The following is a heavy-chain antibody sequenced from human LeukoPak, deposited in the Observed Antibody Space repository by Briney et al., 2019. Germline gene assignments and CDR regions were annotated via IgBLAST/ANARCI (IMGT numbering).Heavy chain of an antibody. J-gene: IGHJ4*02. D-gene: IGHD2-15*01. Sequence: SETLSLTCAVSGGSISSFYWSWIRQPPGKGLEWIGYVFYTGDTNSNPSLKSRVTMSLDTSKSQISLRLTSVTAADPAVYYCARHPFATPFDHWGRGTLVTVSS. CDR1: GGSISSFY. CDR2: VFYTGDT. V-gene: IGHV4-59*08. CDR3: ARHPFATPFDH.